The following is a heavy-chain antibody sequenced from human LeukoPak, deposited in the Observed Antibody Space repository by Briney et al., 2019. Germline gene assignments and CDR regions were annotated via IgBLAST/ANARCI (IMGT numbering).Heavy chain of an antibody. CDR1: GGSISSSNW. Sequence: PSETLSLTCAVSGGSISSSNWWSWVRQPPGKGLEWIGEIYHSGSTNYNPSLKSRVTISVDKSKNQFSLKLSSVTAADTAVYYCARDWAVTPRYFDLWGRGTLVTVSS. J-gene: IGHJ2*01. D-gene: IGHD4-17*01. CDR2: IYHSGST. V-gene: IGHV4-4*02. CDR3: ARDWAVTPRYFDL.